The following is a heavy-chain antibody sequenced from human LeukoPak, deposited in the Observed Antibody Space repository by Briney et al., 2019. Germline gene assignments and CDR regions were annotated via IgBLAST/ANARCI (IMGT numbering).Heavy chain of an antibody. V-gene: IGHV3-11*06. CDR2: ISSSSTYT. CDR1: GFSFSNFY. CDR3: ARESDSSGYYDY. Sequence: GGSLRLSCAASGFSFSNFYMSWIRQAPGEGLEWVSYISSSSTYTNSADSVRGRFTISRDNAKNSLYLQMNSLRVEDTAVYYCARESDSSGYYDYWGQGTLVTVSS. J-gene: IGHJ4*02. D-gene: IGHD3-22*01.